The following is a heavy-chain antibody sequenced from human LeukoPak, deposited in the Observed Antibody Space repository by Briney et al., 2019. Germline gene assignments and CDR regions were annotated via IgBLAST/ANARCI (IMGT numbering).Heavy chain of an antibody. V-gene: IGHV3-23*05. CDR1: EFIFSDYA. CDR3: AKFEGATIPGWFNDY. D-gene: IGHD6-19*01. CDR2: IDKTTYPT. Sequence: AGGSLRLSCAASEFIFSDYAMGWVRHAPGKGLEWVSTIDKTTYPTFYADSVKGRFTISRDNSKNTLYLQMNSLRTEDTAVYFCAKFEGATIPGWFNDYWGQGILVTVSS. J-gene: IGHJ4*02.